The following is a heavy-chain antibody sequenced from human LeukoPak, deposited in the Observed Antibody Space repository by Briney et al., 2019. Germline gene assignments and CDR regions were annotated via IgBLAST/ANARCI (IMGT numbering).Heavy chain of an antibody. J-gene: IGHJ4*02. Sequence: GGSLRLSCAASGFTFSSYSMNWVRQAPGKGLEWVSSISSSSSYIYYADSVKGRFTISRDNSKNTLHLQMNSLRAEDTAVYYCAKSFGRITMIRGSNYFDYWGQGTLVTVSS. CDR3: AKSFGRITMIRGSNYFDY. CDR2: ISSSSSYI. CDR1: GFTFSSYS. D-gene: IGHD3-10*01. V-gene: IGHV3-21*01.